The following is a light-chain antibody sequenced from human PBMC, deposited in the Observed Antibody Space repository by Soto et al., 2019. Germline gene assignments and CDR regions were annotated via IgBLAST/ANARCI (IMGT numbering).Light chain of an antibody. CDR2: DAS. CDR1: QSVTNY. Sequence: EIFLTQSPDTLSFSPGERATVTCRASQSVTNYIAWYQQRPGQAPRLLIYDASNRATGVPARFSGSRSGTDFTLIIGSLEPEDSALYYCQQRYNWPPTFGQGTRLEI. V-gene: IGKV3-11*01. J-gene: IGKJ5*01. CDR3: QQRYNWPPT.